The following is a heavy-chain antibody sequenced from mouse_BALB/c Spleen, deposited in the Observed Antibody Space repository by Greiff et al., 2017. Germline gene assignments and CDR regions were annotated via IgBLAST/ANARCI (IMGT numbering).Heavy chain of an antibody. D-gene: IGHD1-1*02. CDR1: GFTFSDYY. Sequence: EVKVVESGGGLVKPGGSLKLSCAASGFTFSDYYMYWVRQTPEKRLEWVATISDGGSYTYYPDSVKGRFTISRDNAKNNLYLQMSSLKSEDTAMYYCAREGLYGHYFDYWGQGTTLTVSS. CDR2: ISDGGSYT. J-gene: IGHJ2*01. CDR3: AREGLYGHYFDY. V-gene: IGHV5-4*02.